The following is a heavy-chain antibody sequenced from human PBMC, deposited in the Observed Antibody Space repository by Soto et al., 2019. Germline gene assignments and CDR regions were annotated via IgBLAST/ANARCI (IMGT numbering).Heavy chain of an antibody. CDR3: AREEAVIAVSGTGYFDY. CDR2: VNPSGGST. J-gene: IGHJ4*02. V-gene: IGHV1-46*01. CDR1: GYTFSNYY. D-gene: IGHD6-19*01. Sequence: ASVTVSCKASGYTFSNYYIHWVRQAPGQGLEWMGIVNPSGGSTSYAQNFQGRVTMTRDSSTSTVYMELSSLRSEDTAVYYCAREEAVIAVSGTGYFDYWGQGTLVTVSS.